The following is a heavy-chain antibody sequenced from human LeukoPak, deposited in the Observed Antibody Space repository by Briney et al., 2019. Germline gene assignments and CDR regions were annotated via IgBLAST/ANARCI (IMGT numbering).Heavy chain of an antibody. V-gene: IGHV3-15*01. CDR2: IKSQTDGGTT. J-gene: IGHJ4*02. D-gene: IGHD5-18*01. CDR3: IIDGFLQRWFFDY. Sequence: GGSLRLSCSASGITFGKAWMSWVRQAPGKGLEWVGRIKSQTDGGTTDYAAPVKGRFTISRDDSKTTLYLQMNSLKTEDTAAYYCIIDGFLQRWFFDYWGQGTLVTVSS. CDR1: GITFGKAW.